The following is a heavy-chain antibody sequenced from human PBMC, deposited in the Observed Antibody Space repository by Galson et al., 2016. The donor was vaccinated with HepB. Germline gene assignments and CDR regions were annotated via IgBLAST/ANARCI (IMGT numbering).Heavy chain of an antibody. CDR1: GFSLSTRGVG. Sequence: PALVKPTQTLTLTCTLSGFSLSTRGVGVGWVRQPPGRALDWLAVVYWDDDKRYSPSLKNRFTIIKDTSKNQVFLTMTNMAPVDTATYYCAHTLRWPYHYFDSWGQGALVTVSS. J-gene: IGHJ4*02. V-gene: IGHV2-5*02. CDR2: VYWDDDK. CDR3: AHTLRWPYHYFDS. D-gene: IGHD4-23*01.